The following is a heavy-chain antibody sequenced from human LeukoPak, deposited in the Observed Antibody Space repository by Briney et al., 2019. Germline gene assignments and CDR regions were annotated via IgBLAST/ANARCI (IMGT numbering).Heavy chain of an antibody. CDR3: ARDLGTYSYGFDY. CDR2: IWYDGSNK. D-gene: IGHD5-18*01. J-gene: IGHJ4*02. V-gene: IGHV3-33*01. CDR1: GFTFSSYG. Sequence: GGSLRLSCAASGFTFSSYGMHWVRQAPGKGLEWVAVIWYDGSNKCYADSVKGRFTISRDNSKNTLYLQMNSLRAEDTAVYYCARDLGTYSYGFDYWGQGTLVTVSS.